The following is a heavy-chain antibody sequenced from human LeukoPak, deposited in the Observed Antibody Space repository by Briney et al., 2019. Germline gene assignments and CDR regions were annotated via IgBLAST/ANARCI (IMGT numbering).Heavy chain of an antibody. V-gene: IGHV3-9*01. J-gene: IGHJ4*02. CDR1: GFSLDNYG. CDR2: ISWNSGRM. CDR3: ARLLWFGELEETYFDY. Sequence: PGGSLRLSCEASGFSLDNYGMHWVRQAPGKGLEWVSFISWNSGRMAYADSVKGRFTISRDNAKNSLYLQMNSLRAEDAAVYYCARLLWFGELEETYFDYWGQGTLVTVSS. D-gene: IGHD3-10*01.